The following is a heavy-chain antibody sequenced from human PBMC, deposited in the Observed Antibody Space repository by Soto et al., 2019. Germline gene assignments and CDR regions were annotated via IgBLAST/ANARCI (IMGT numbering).Heavy chain of an antibody. V-gene: IGHV4-39*01. Sequence: QLQLQESGPRLVKPSETLSLTCSVSGGSISSSSYSWGWIRQPPGKGLEWIGTIYYSGSTHYNPYLEVQVAISADTPNNQLSLRLSSVTAADTAVYYCGRQPGHCGSTTCFGYYSVDVWGQGTTVTVS. CDR1: GGSISSSSYS. D-gene: IGHD2-2*01. J-gene: IGHJ6*02. CDR3: GRQPGHCGSTTCFGYYSVDV. CDR2: IYYSGST.